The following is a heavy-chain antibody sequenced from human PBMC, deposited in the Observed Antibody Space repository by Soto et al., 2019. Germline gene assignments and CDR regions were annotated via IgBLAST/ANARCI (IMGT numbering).Heavy chain of an antibody. Sequence: SETLSLTCTVSGGSISSSSYYWGWIRQPPGKGLEWIGSIYYSGSTYYNPSLKSRVTISVDTSKNQFSLKLSSVTAADTAVYYCASYSSSWYYFDYWGQGNLVTVSS. J-gene: IGHJ4*02. CDR1: GGSISSSSYY. CDR3: ASYSSSWYYFDY. CDR2: IYYSGST. D-gene: IGHD6-13*01. V-gene: IGHV4-39*01.